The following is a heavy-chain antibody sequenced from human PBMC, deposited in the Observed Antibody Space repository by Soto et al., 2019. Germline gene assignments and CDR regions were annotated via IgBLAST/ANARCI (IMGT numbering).Heavy chain of an antibody. CDR1: GGSISSGGYY. D-gene: IGHD2-2*01. J-gene: IGHJ4*02. V-gene: IGHV4-31*03. CDR2: IYYSGST. Sequence: SETLSLTCTVSGGSISSGGYYWSWIRQHPGKGLEWIGYIYYSGSTYYNPSLKSRVTISVDTSKNQFSLKLSSVTAADTAVYYCARVGYCSSTSCPTQYFDYWGQRTLVTVSS. CDR3: ARVGYCSSTSCPTQYFDY.